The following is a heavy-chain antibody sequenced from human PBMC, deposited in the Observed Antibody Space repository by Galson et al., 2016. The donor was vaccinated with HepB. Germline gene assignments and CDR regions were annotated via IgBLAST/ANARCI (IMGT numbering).Heavy chain of an antibody. Sequence: SVKVSCKASGYTFSSYGISWVRQAPGQGLEWMGWISTYAGHTDFAQKFQGRVTLTTDTSTSTAYMELTSLRSDDTAFYYCARNAAPHTWIDPWGQGTLVTVSS. CDR3: ARNAAPHTWIDP. CDR1: GYTFSSYG. D-gene: IGHD6-13*01. J-gene: IGHJ5*02. V-gene: IGHV1-18*01. CDR2: ISTYAGHT.